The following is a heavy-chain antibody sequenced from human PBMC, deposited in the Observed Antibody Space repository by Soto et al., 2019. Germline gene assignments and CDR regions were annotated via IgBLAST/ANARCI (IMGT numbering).Heavy chain of an antibody. Sequence: GGSLRLSCAASGFTLSDHYMDWVRQAPGKGLEWVGRTRNKANSYTTEYAASVKGRFTISRDDSKDSLYLQMNSLTIEDTAVYYCVRCIYSSGSYYYDYWAQGTLVTVS. CDR3: VRCIYSSGSYYYDY. CDR1: GFTLSDHY. J-gene: IGHJ4*02. D-gene: IGHD3-10*01. V-gene: IGHV3-72*01. CDR2: TRNKANSYTT.